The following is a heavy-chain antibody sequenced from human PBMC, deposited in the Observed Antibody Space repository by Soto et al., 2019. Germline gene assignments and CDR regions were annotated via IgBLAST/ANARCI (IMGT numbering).Heavy chain of an antibody. D-gene: IGHD2-8*01. CDR2: ISGSADST. V-gene: IGHV3-23*01. CDR3: AKTRGAMIYAISVYGMDV. CDR1: GFTFSSFA. J-gene: IGHJ6*02. Sequence: EVQLLESGGGLVQPGGSLRLSCAASGFTFSSFALNWVRQAPGKGLEWVSIISGSADSTFYADSVKGRFTISRDNSKNMLYLQINSLRAEDTAVYYCAKTRGAMIYAISVYGMDVWGQGTTVTVSS.